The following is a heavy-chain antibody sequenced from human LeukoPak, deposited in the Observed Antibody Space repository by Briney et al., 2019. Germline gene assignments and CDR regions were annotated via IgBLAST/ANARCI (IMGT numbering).Heavy chain of an antibody. Sequence: GGSLRLSCAASGFSFSDHHMSWVRQVLRKGVEWLAYISRDGNIIVYADSVKGRFTISRDNAKQSVYLEMKSLRPEDTAVYYCARYVLLMDYWGQGTLVTVSS. CDR3: ARYVLLMDY. CDR2: ISRDGNII. V-gene: IGHV3-11*01. J-gene: IGHJ4*02. D-gene: IGHD3-16*01. CDR1: GFSFSDHH.